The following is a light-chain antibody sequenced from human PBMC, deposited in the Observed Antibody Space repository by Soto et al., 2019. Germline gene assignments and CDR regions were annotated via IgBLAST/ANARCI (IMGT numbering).Light chain of an antibody. CDR3: QQLNSFPIT. CDR2: AAY. CDR1: QGISSW. Sequence: DIEMTQSPSSVSASVGDRVTITGRASQGISSWLAWYQQKPGRAPKLLIYAAYRLQSGVPSRFSGSGSGTEFTLTISSLPPEDFATYYCQQLNSFPITFGQGTRLEIK. V-gene: IGKV1D-12*01. J-gene: IGKJ5*01.